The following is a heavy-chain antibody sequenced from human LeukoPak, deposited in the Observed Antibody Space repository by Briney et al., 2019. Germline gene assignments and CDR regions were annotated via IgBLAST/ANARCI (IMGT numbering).Heavy chain of an antibody. D-gene: IGHD3-22*01. V-gene: IGHV3-23*01. CDR2: ISGSGGST. Sequence: GGSLRLSCAASGFTFSSYAMSWVRQAPGKGLEWVSAISGSGGSTYYADSVKGRFTISRDNSKNALYLQMNSLRAEDTAVYYCAKDSRHITMMDYWGQGTLVTVSS. CDR3: AKDSRHITMMDY. J-gene: IGHJ4*02. CDR1: GFTFSSYA.